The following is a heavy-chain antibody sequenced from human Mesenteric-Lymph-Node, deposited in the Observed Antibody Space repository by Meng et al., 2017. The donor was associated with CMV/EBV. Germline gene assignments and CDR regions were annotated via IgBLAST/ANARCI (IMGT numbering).Heavy chain of an antibody. CDR1: GFTFSDYY. J-gene: IGHJ4*02. CDR3: ARGGYSSSWYGLPLDY. CDR2: ISSSGSTI. D-gene: IGHD6-13*01. Sequence: LSLTCAASGFTFSDYYMSWIRQAPGKGLEWVSYISSSGSTIYYADSVKGRFTISRDNAKNSLYLQMNSLRAEDTAVYYCARGGYSSSWYGLPLDYWGQGTLVTVSS. V-gene: IGHV3-11*04.